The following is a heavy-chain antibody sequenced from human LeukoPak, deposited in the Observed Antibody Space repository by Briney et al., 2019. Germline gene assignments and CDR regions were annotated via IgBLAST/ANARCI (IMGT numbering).Heavy chain of an antibody. CDR3: AKSSTHRYNWKSGQLHDTFDI. J-gene: IGHJ3*02. CDR1: GYTFTGYY. V-gene: IGHV1-2*02. CDR2: INPNSGGT. D-gene: IGHD1-20*01. Sequence: GASVKVSCKASGYTFTGYYMHWVRQAPGQGLEWMGWINPNSGGTNYAQKFQGRVTMTTDKSTSTAYMELRSLRSDDTAVYYCAKSSTHRYNWKSGQLHDTFDIWGQGTMVTVSS.